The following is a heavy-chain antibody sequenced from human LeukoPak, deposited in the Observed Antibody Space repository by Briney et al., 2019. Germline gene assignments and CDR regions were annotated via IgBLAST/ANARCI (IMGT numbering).Heavy chain of an antibody. CDR1: GGSVSSGSYY. CDR3: ARGGRGYYDNWFDP. CDR2: IYYSGST. Sequence: SETLSLTCTVSGGSVSSGSYYWSWIRQPPGKGLEWIGYIYYSGSTNYNPSLKSRVTISVDTSKNQFSLKLSSVTAADTAVYYCARGGRGYYDNWFDPWGQGTLVTVSS. J-gene: IGHJ5*02. D-gene: IGHD3-3*01. V-gene: IGHV4-61*01.